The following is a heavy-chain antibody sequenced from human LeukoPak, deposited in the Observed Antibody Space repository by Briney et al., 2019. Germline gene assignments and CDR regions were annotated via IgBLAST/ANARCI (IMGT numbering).Heavy chain of an antibody. CDR3: ARDSELNSSFGY. V-gene: IGHV4-30-2*01. CDR2: IYHSGST. J-gene: IGHJ4*02. D-gene: IGHD6-13*01. CDR1: GGSLSIGGDY. Sequence: SETVSLTCTVSGGSLSIGGDYGSWIRQPPGKGLEWIGYIYHSGSTYYNPSLKSRVTISVDRSKYQFSLKLSSVTAADTAVYYCARDSELNSSFGYWGQGTLVTVSS.